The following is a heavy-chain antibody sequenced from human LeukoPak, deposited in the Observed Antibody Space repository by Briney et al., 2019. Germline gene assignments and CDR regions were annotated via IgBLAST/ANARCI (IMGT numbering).Heavy chain of an antibody. J-gene: IGHJ4*02. CDR1: GFTYSSYW. CDR3: ARGSSGSANRIDY. D-gene: IGHD6-19*01. Sequence: GGSLRLSCAASGFTYSSYWIHWVRQAPGKGLLWVSRINSDGSTTSYADSVKGRFSISRDNAKNTLSLQMNSLRAEDTAVYYCARGSSGSANRIDYWGQGTLVTVSS. CDR2: INSDGSTT. V-gene: IGHV3-74*01.